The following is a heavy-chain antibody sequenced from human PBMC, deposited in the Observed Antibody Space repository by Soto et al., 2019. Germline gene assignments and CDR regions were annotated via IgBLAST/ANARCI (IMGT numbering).Heavy chain of an antibody. D-gene: IGHD5-18*01. CDR2: IYSGGST. CDR1: GFTVSSNY. V-gene: IGHV3-53*01. Sequence: EVQLVESGGGLIQPGGSLRLSCAASGFTVSSNYMSWVRQAPGKGLEWGSVIYSGGSTYYADSVKGRFTISRDNSKNTLYLQMNSLRAEDTAVYYCAGESRDGYNPFDYWGQGTLVAVSS. J-gene: IGHJ4*02. CDR3: AGESRDGYNPFDY.